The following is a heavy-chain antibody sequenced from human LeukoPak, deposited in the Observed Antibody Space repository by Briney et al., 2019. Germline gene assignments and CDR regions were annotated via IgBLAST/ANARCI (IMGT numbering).Heavy chain of an antibody. Sequence: GGSLRLSCAASGFSFNNYAMGWVRQAPGKGLEWVSIIIASSGSTFYADSVKGRFTISRDNSKNTRYLQMNSLRVEDTAVYYCVKGGYDFVEVAYFDFWGQGTLLTVSS. D-gene: IGHD5-12*01. V-gene: IGHV3-23*01. J-gene: IGHJ4*02. CDR2: IIASSGST. CDR1: GFSFNNYA. CDR3: VKGGYDFVEVAYFDF.